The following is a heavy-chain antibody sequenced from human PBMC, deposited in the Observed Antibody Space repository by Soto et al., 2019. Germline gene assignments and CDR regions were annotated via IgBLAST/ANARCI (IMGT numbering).Heavy chain of an antibody. V-gene: IGHV1-18*01. CDR3: ARDQSLGWFDVVVAASDAFDI. CDR2: ISAYNGNT. CDR1: GYTFTSYG. D-gene: IGHD2-15*01. Sequence: GASVKVSCKASGYTFTSYGISWVRQAPGQGLEWMGWISAYNGNTNYAQKLQGRVTMTTDTSTSTAYMELRSLRSDDTAVYYCARDQSLGWFDVVVAASDAFDIWGQGTMVTVSS. J-gene: IGHJ3*02.